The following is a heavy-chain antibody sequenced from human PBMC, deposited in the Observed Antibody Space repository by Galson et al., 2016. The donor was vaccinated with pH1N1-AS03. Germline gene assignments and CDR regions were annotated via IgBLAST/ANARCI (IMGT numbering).Heavy chain of an antibody. J-gene: IGHJ4*02. CDR1: GASFNSGIYY. CDR3: ARVGVPAAIGGYYFDH. V-gene: IGHV4-61*01. CDR2: IYYTGST. D-gene: IGHD2-2*02. Sequence: ETLSLTCTVSGASFNSGIYYWSWIRQPPGKGLEWLGYIYYTGSTTYNPSLESRVTISLDTTKTQFSLRLSSVTAADTAVYYCARVGVPAAIGGYYFDHWGQGTLVAVSS.